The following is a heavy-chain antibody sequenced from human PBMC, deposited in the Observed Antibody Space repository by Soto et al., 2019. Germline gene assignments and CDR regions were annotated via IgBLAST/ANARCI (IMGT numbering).Heavy chain of an antibody. CDR2: IYYSGST. Sequence: PSETLSLTCTVSGGSISSYYWSWIRQPPGKGLEWIGYIYYSGSTYYNPSLKSRVTMSVDTSKNQFSLKLSSVTAADTAVYYCARDPYYDDSSGTWGQGTLVTVSS. V-gene: IGHV4-30-4*01. J-gene: IGHJ5*02. D-gene: IGHD3-22*01. CDR3: ARDPYYDDSSGT. CDR1: GGSISSYY.